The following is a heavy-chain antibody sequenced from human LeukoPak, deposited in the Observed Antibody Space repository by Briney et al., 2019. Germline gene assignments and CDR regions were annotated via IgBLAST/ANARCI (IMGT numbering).Heavy chain of an antibody. Sequence: PGGSLRLPCAASGFTFSSYSMNWVRQAPGKGLEWVSYISSSSSTIYYADSVKGRFTISRDNAKNSLYLQMNSLRDEDTAVYYCARGSWYSSSWYNYWGQGTLVTVSS. V-gene: IGHV3-48*02. J-gene: IGHJ4*02. CDR1: GFTFSSYS. D-gene: IGHD6-13*01. CDR3: ARGSWYSSSWYNY. CDR2: ISSSSSTI.